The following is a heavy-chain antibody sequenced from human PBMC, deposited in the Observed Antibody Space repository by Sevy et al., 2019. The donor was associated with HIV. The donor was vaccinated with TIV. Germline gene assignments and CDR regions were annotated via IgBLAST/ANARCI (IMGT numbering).Heavy chain of an antibody. J-gene: IGHJ6*03. CDR2: ISGSGGST. CDR3: AKQEGSGWYYYYYMDV. D-gene: IGHD6-19*01. CDR1: GFTFSSYA. V-gene: IGHV3-23*01. Sequence: GGSLRLSCAASGFTFSSYAMSWVRQAPGKGLEWVSAISGSGGSTYYADSVKRRFTISRDNSKNTLYLQMNSLRAEDTAVYYCAKQEGSGWYYYYYMDVWGKGITVTVSS.